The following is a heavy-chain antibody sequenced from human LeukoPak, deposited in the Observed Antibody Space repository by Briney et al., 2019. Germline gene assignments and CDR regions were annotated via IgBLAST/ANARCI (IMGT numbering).Heavy chain of an antibody. V-gene: IGHV5-51*01. J-gene: IGHJ3*02. D-gene: IGHD2-8*01. CDR3: ARVGPGVYSADAFDI. CDR1: GYSFSSHW. Sequence: GESLKISCKGSGYSFSSHWIGWVRQMPGKGLEWMGIIYPGDSEISYSPSFQGQVTISADKSISTAYLQWSSLKASDTAIYYCARVGPGVYSADAFDIWGQGTMVTVFS. CDR2: IYPGDSEI.